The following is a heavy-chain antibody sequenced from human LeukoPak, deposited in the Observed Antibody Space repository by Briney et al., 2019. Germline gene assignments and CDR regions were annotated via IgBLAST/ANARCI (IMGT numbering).Heavy chain of an antibody. D-gene: IGHD4-17*01. J-gene: IGHJ6*03. CDR3: ARSGTATSFYYYYYMDD. V-gene: IGHV4-59*01. CDR2: IHYTGYT. CDR1: GDSLSPNY. Sequence: PSESLSLTCTVSGDSLSPNYWSWIRQPPGKGLEWIGYIHYTGYTNYNPSLKSRVTISVNTSKNQFSLKLSSVTAADTAVYYCARSGTATSFYYYYYMDDWGKGTTVTVSS.